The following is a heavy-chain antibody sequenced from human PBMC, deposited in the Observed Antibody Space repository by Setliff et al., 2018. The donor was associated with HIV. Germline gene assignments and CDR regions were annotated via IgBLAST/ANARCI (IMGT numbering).Heavy chain of an antibody. Sequence: ASVKVSCKASGYTFTSYDINWVRQATGQGLEWMGWINVGNGKTKYSQNFQGRVTITRDTSSTTSYMELSGLKSEDTAVYYCARIFLRGLQYGGLDIWGQGTLVTVSS. CDR3: ARIFLRGLQYGGLDI. V-gene: IGHV1-3*01. CDR2: INVGNGKT. J-gene: IGHJ3*02. CDR1: GYTFTSYD. D-gene: IGHD4-4*01.